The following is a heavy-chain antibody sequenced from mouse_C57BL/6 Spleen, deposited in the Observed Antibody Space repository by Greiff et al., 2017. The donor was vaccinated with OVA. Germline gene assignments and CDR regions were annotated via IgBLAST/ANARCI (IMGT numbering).Heavy chain of an antibody. J-gene: IGHJ1*03. Sequence: VQLKQSGPELVKPGASVKMSCKASGYTFTDYNMHWVKQSHGKSLEWIGYINPNNGGTSYNQKFKGKATLTVNKSSSTAYMELRSLTSEDSAVYYCARFRYGWYFDVWGTGTTVTVSS. CDR3: ARFRYGWYFDV. CDR1: GYTFTDYN. CDR2: INPNNGGT. V-gene: IGHV1-22*01. D-gene: IGHD2-12*01.